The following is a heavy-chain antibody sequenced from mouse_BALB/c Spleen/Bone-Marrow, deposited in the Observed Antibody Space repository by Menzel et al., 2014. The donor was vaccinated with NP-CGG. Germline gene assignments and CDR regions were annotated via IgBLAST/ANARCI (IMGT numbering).Heavy chain of an antibody. CDR3: ARLNYYGNLFV. J-gene: IGHJ1*01. CDR1: GFDFSRFW. CDR2: INPDSSAI. V-gene: IGHV4-1*02. Sequence: VQGVESGGGLVQPGGSLKLSCAASGFDFSRFWMSWVRQAPGKGLEWIGEINPDSSAINYTPSLKDKFIISRVNAKNTLYLQMSKVRSEDTALYYCARLNYYGNLFVWGAGTTVTVSS. D-gene: IGHD1-1*01.